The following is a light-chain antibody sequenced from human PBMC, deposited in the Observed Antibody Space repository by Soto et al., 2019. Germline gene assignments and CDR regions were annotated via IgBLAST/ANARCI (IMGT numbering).Light chain of an antibody. J-gene: IGKJ1*01. CDR2: GAS. Sequence: ETVMTQSEATLSVSPGKRATLSCRASQSIHTNLAWYQQKPGQPPRLLIYGASTRVTGIPTRFSGSGSGTEFTLTISSLQSEDFAVYYCQQYNNCPRTFGQGTKVEIK. V-gene: IGKV3-15*01. CDR3: QQYNNCPRT. CDR1: QSIHTN.